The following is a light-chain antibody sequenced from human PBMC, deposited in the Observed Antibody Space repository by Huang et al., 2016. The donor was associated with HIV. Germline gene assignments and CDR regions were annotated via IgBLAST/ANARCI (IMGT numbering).Light chain of an antibody. CDR2: GAS. V-gene: IGKV3-15*01. CDR3: QQYNNWPPWT. J-gene: IGKJ1*01. CDR1: QSVGSN. Sequence: EIVMTQSPATLSVSPGERATLSCRASQSVGSNVAWYQQKPGQGPRLLIYGASTRATGIPARVSGSGSGTEFTLTISSLQSEDFAVYYCQQYNNWPPWTFGQGTKVEIK.